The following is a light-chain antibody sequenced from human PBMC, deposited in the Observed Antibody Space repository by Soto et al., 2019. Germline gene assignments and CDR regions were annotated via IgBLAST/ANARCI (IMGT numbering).Light chain of an antibody. CDR1: HSVDST. CDR3: QQYDKCHIT. J-gene: IGKJ4*01. Sequence: EIVMTQSPCTLSVSTGQGATLSCRASHSVDSTLAWYPQRPGKAPRLLIFGASTRPTGIPDRFSGSGSGTEFTVTISSLQSEDFAVYSCQQYDKCHITFGGATKMEI. V-gene: IGKV3D-15*01. CDR2: GAS.